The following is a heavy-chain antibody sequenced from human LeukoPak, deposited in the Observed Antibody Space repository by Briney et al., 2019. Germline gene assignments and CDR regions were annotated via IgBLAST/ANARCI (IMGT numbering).Heavy chain of an antibody. CDR3: ARESVGGGCSSTSCYSYPWTATYYYYYMDV. CDR1: GYTLTSYY. V-gene: IGHV1-2*02. CDR2: INPNSGGT. J-gene: IGHJ6*03. D-gene: IGHD2-2*01. Sequence: ASVTVSCMACGYTLTSYYMHWVRQPPGQVREWMGWINPNSGGTNYAQTFQERVTMTRDTSISTAYMELGRLRFDNTAVYYSARESVGGGCSSTSCYSYPWTATYYYYYMDVWGKGTTVTVSS.